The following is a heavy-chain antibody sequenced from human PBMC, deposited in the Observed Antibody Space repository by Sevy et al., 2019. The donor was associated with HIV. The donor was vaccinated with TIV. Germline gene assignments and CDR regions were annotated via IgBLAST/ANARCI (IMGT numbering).Heavy chain of an antibody. J-gene: IGHJ4*02. CDR2: ISQTYDGSKK. CDR1: GFTFGSYT. D-gene: IGHD3-22*01. V-gene: IGHV3-30-3*01. Sequence: GRSLRLSCAASGFTFGSYTLHWVRQAPGKGLEWVALISQTYDGSKKYYIDSVQGRFTISRDNSKNPLCLQMDSLRPEDTAVYYCARDNSGYFFFDYWGQGTLVTVSS. CDR3: ARDNSGYFFFDY.